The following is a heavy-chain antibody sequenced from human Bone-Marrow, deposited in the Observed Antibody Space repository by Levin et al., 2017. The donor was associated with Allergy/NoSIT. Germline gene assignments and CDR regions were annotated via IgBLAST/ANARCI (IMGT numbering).Heavy chain of an antibody. CDR2: INPNSGGT. Sequence: ASVKVSCRASGYTFTGHYIHWVRQAPGQGLEWMGRINPNSGGTINAQKFQGIVTMTRDTSISTAYMEVTRLRPDDTAVYYCARGYQLLSTRPVDFWGQGTLVTVSS. CDR3: ARGYQLLSTRPVDF. CDR1: GYTFTGHY. V-gene: IGHV1-2*06. J-gene: IGHJ4*02. D-gene: IGHD2-2*01.